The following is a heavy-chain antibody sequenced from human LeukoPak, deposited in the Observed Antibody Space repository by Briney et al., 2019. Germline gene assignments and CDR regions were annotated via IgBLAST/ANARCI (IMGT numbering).Heavy chain of an antibody. CDR3: ARDKAVTTEVTQHFQH. D-gene: IGHD4-23*01. J-gene: IGHJ1*01. CDR1: GYTFTSYG. CDR2: TSAYNGYT. Sequence: ASVKVSCKASGYTFTSYGISWVRQAPGQGLEWMGWTSAYNGYTDYAQKLQFRVTMTTDTSTSTAYMELRSLRSDDTAVYYCARDKAVTTEVTQHFQHWGQGTLVTVSS. V-gene: IGHV1-18*01.